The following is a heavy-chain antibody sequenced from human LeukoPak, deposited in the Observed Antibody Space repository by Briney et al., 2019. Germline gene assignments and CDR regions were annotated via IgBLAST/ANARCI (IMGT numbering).Heavy chain of an antibody. CDR1: GGSVSSGGYF. V-gene: IGHV4-31*03. J-gene: IGHJ4*02. D-gene: IGHD1-7*01. CDR2: IYYSGST. Sequence: SETLSLTCTVSGGSVSSGGYFWNWIRQHPGKGLEWIGYIYYSGSTYYNPSLKSRLNLSIDTSKNQLSLNLSSVTAADTAVYYCARESPRNYAVDYWGQGTLVTVSS. CDR3: ARESPRNYAVDY.